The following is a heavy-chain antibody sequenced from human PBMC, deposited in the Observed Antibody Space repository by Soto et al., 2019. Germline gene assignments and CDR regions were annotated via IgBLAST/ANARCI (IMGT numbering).Heavy chain of an antibody. CDR1: GGSISSNY. V-gene: IGHV4-59*01. J-gene: IGHJ6*02. D-gene: IGHD1-1*01. CDR3: ARVPAAYNIYYYGMDV. Sequence: SETLSLTCTVSGGSISSNYWSWIRQPPGTGLEWIGYVYYGGSTNYNPSLKSRVTISLDTSKNQFSLKLSSVTAADTAVYYCARVPAAYNIYYYGMDVWGQGTTVTVSS. CDR2: VYYGGST.